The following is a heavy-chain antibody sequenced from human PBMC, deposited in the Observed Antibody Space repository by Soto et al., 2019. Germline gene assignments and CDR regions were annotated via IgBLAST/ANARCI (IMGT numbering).Heavy chain of an antibody. J-gene: IGHJ4*02. D-gene: IGHD3-22*01. Sequence: QVQLQESGPGLVKPSQTLSLTCTVSGGSISSGDYYWSWIRQHPGKGLEWIGYIYYSGSTHYSSSLKSRVTMSIDTSKNQFPLKLTSVTAADMAVYYCARLSSIDSSGYYLDYWGQGTLVTVSS. CDR1: GGSISSGDYY. CDR3: ARLSSIDSSGYYLDY. V-gene: IGHV4-31*03. CDR2: IYYSGST.